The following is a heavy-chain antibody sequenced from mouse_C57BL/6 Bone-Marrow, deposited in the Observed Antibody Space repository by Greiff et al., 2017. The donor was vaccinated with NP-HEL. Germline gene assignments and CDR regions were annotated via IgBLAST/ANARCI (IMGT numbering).Heavy chain of an antibody. V-gene: IGHV1-19*01. CDR1: GYTLTDYY. CDR2: INPYNGGT. J-gene: IGHJ4*01. CDR3: ARGYYYAMDY. Sequence: EVQLQQSGPVLVKPGASVKMSCKASGYTLTDYYMNWVKQSHGKSLEWIGVINPYNGGTSYNQKFKGKATLTVDKSSSTAYMELNSLTSEDSAVYYCARGYYYAMDYWGQGTSVTVSS.